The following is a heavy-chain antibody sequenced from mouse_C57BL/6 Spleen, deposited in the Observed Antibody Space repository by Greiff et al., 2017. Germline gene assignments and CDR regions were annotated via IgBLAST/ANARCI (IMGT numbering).Heavy chain of an antibody. CDR2: INPNNGGT. V-gene: IGHV1-26*01. CDR3: ARLLRPVEGDWYFDG. Sequence: EVQLQQSGPELVKPGASVKISCKASGYTFTDYYMNWVKQSHGKSLEWIGDINPNNGGTSYNQKFKGKATLTVDKSSSTAYMELRSLTSEDSAVYYCARLLRPVEGDWYFDGWGTGTTVTVSS. CDR1: GYTFTDYY. J-gene: IGHJ1*03. D-gene: IGHD1-2*01.